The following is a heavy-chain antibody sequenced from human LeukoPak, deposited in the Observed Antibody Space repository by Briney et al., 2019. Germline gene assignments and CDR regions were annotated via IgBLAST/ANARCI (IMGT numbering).Heavy chain of an antibody. CDR1: GGSISSSSYY. D-gene: IGHD3-3*01. CDR3: ARVFDFWSGYKVNYYFDY. J-gene: IGHJ4*02. V-gene: IGHV4-39*07. CDR2: IYHSGRT. Sequence: MASETLSLTCTVSGGSISSSSYYWGWIRQPPGKGLEWIGSIYHSGRTYYNPSLKSRVTISVDTSKNQFSLKLSSVTAADTAVYYCARVFDFWSGYKVNYYFDYWGQGTLVTVSS.